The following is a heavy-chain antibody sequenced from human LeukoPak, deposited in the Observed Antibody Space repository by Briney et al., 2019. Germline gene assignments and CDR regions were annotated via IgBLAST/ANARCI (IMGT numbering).Heavy chain of an antibody. J-gene: IGHJ4*02. CDR1: GFTFSSYA. D-gene: IGHD4-17*01. CDR2: ISGSGGST. CDR3: AKAPRHYGDPYYFDY. V-gene: IGHV3-23*01. Sequence: GGSLRLSCAASGFTFSSYAMSWVRQAPGKGLEWVSAISGSGGSTYYADSVKGRFTISRDYSKNTLYLQMNSLRAEDTAVYYCAKAPRHYGDPYYFDYWGQGTLVTVSS.